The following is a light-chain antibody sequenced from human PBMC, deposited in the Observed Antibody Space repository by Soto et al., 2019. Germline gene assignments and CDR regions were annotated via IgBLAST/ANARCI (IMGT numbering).Light chain of an antibody. Sequence: EIVLTQSPGTLSLSPGERGTVSCRASQIVNSKYLAWYQHRPGQAPRLLIYDASKRATGIPDRFSGSASGTDFLLTINGLEPEDFAVYYCVQYDEPPSRWTFGQGTKV. CDR1: QIVNSKY. V-gene: IGKV3-20*01. J-gene: IGKJ1*01. CDR2: DAS. CDR3: VQYDEPPSRWT.